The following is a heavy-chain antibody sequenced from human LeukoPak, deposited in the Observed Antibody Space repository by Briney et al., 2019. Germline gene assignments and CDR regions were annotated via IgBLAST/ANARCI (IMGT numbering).Heavy chain of an antibody. Sequence: PGGSLRLSCAASGFTFSSYSMNWVRQAPGKGLGWVSSISSSSSYVYYADSVKGRFTISRDNAKNSLYLQMNSLRAEDTAVYYCARVRRAGSGSYDSWGQGTLVTVSS. CDR2: ISSSSSYV. CDR3: ARVRRAGSGSYDS. V-gene: IGHV3-21*01. CDR1: GFTFSSYS. D-gene: IGHD3-10*01. J-gene: IGHJ5*02.